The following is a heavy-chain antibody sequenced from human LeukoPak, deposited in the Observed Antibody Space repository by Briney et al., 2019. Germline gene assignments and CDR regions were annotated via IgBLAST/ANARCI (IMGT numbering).Heavy chain of an antibody. V-gene: IGHV3-7*01. J-gene: IGHJ3*02. D-gene: IGHD6-19*01. CDR1: GFTFSSYW. CDR2: IKQDGSEK. Sequence: GGSLRLSCAASGFTFSSYWMSWVRQAPGKGLEWVANIKQDGSEKYYVDSVKGRFTISRDNAKNSLYLQMNSLRAEDTAVYYCARGKIAVAGPDAFDIWGQGTMVTVSS. CDR3: ARGKIAVAGPDAFDI.